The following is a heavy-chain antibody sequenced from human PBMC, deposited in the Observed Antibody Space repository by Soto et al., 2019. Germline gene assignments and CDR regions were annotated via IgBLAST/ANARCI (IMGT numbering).Heavy chain of an antibody. CDR2: ISYDGSNK. J-gene: IGHJ4*02. CDR1: GFTFSSYG. V-gene: IGHV3-30*18. CDR3: AKNIVATIEWLAFDY. Sequence: GGSLRLSCAASGFTFSSYGMHWVRQAPGKGLEWVAVISYDGSNKYYADSVKGRFTISRDNSKNTLYLQMNSLRAEDTAVYYCAKNIVATIEWLAFDYWGQGTLVTVSS. D-gene: IGHD5-12*01.